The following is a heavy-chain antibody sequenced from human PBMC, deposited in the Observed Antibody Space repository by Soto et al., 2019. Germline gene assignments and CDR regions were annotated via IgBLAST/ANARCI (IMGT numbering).Heavy chain of an antibody. Sequence: QVRLQESGPGLVKPSETLSLTCTVSGGPTSIYYWNWIRQVPGKGLEWLRYINDNGNTNYNPSLMRRATISIDAPKNELSPTLRSMTAADTAVYYCAREVLARAASDLGPDVWGQGPTVTVSS. CDR3: AREVLARAASDLGPDV. D-gene: IGHD3-10*01. CDR2: INDNGNT. V-gene: IGHV4-59*01. CDR1: GGPTSIYY. J-gene: IGHJ6*02.